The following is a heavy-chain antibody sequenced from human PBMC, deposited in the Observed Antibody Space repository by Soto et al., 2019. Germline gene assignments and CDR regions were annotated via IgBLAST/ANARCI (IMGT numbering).Heavy chain of an antibody. CDR1: GFTVSSNY. V-gene: IGHV3-66*01. J-gene: IGHJ3*02. D-gene: IGHD5-12*01. CDR2: IYSGGST. Sequence: EVQLVESGGGLVQPGGSLRLSCAASGFTVSSNYMSWVRQAPGKGLEWVSVIYSGGSTYYADSVKGRFTISRDNSKNTLYLQMNSLRAEDTAVYYCARARPPYSGYELDAFDIWGQGTMVTVSS. CDR3: ARARPPYSGYELDAFDI.